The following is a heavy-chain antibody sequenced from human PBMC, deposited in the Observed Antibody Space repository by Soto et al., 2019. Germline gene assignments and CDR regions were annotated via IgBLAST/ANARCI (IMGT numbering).Heavy chain of an antibody. CDR3: ARYGRSGLPPYIDGMDV. CDR2: IYYTGTS. J-gene: IGHJ6*02. Sequence: SETLSLTCTVSGGSISTYYWSWIRQPPGKGLEWIGYIYYTGTSNYNPSLKSRVTISIDTSKNQFSLKMSYVTAADTAVYYSARYGRSGLPPYIDGMDVWGQGTTVTVS. D-gene: IGHD3-10*01. CDR1: GGSISTYY. V-gene: IGHV4-59*01.